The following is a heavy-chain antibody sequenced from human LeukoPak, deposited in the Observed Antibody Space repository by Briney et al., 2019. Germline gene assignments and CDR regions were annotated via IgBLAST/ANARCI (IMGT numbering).Heavy chain of an antibody. D-gene: IGHD2-21*02. CDR3: AAEDDLYCGGDCYSFDY. CDR2: IVVGSGNT. V-gene: IGHV1-58*01. Sequence: GTSVKVSCKASGFTFTSSAVQWVRQARGQRLEWIGWIVVGSGNTNYAQKFQERVTITRDMSTSTAYMELSSLRSEDTAVYYCAAEDDLYCGGDCYSFDYWGQGTLVTVSS. J-gene: IGHJ4*02. CDR1: GFTFTSSA.